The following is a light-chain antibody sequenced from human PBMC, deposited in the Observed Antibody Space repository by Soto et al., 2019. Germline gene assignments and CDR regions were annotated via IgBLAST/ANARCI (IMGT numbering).Light chain of an antibody. CDR2: GNS. CDR3: QSYDSSLSGVV. CDR1: SSNIGAGYD. Sequence: QSVLTQPPSVSGAPGQRVTISCTCSSSNIGAGYDVHWYQQLPGTAHKLLIYGNSNRPSGVPDRFSGSKSGTSASLAITGLQAEDEADYYCQSYDSSLSGVVFGGGTKLTVL. V-gene: IGLV1-40*01. J-gene: IGLJ2*01.